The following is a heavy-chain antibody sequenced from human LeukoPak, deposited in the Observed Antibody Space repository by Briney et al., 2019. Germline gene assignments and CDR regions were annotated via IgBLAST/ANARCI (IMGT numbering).Heavy chain of an antibody. J-gene: IGHJ3*02. CDR1: GFTFSSYW. CDR2: INQGGSDK. V-gene: IGHV3-7*01. Sequence: GGSLRLSCTVSGFTFSSYWMSWVRQAPGKGLEWVANINQGGSDKSYVDSVKGRFTVSRDNAKKSLYLQMNSLRAEDTAVYYCAREGDIVVVPAAFDIWGQGTMVTVSS. D-gene: IGHD2-2*01. CDR3: AREGDIVVVPAAFDI.